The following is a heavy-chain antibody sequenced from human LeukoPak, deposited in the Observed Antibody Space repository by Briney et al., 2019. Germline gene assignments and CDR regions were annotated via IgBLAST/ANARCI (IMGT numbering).Heavy chain of an antibody. Sequence: GASVKVSCKASGYTFTGYYMHWVRQAPGQGLEWMGWMNPNSGNTGYAQKFQGRVTMTRNTSISTAYMELSSLRSEDTAVYYCARAPEISSGYYYFAYWGQGTLVTVSS. V-gene: IGHV1-8*02. CDR1: GYTFTGYY. CDR2: MNPNSGNT. CDR3: ARAPEISSGYYYFAY. J-gene: IGHJ4*02. D-gene: IGHD3-22*01.